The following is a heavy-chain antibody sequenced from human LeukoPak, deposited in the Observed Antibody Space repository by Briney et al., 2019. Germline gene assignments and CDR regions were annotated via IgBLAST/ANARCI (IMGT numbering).Heavy chain of an antibody. D-gene: IGHD3-10*01. CDR1: GYTFTGYY. Sequence: ASVKVSCKASGYTFTGYYMHWVRQAPGQGLEWMGWINPNSGGTNYAQKFRGWVTMTRDTSISTAYMELSRLRSDDTAVYYCARDRFGTTDAFDIWGQGTMVTVSS. J-gene: IGHJ3*02. CDR3: ARDRFGTTDAFDI. CDR2: INPNSGGT. V-gene: IGHV1-2*04.